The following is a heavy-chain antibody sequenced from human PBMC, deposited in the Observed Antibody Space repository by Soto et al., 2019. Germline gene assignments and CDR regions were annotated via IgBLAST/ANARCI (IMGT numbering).Heavy chain of an antibody. J-gene: IGHJ4*02. D-gene: IGHD3-22*01. Sequence: PSETLSLTCNVSGSPISSYYWSWFRQPPGQGLEWVGYIYYTGTTTYNPSLRSRVAISVDASKSQFSLKLSSVTAADTAVYYCARSRGGYFDYWGQGTLVTVSS. CDR2: IYYTGTT. CDR1: GSPISSYY. CDR3: ARSRGGYFDY. V-gene: IGHV4-59*01.